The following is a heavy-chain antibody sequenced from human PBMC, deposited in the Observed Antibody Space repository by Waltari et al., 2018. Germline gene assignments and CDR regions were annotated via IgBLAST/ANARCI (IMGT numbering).Heavy chain of an antibody. D-gene: IGHD3-10*01. CDR2: MNPNSGNT. CDR3: ARARRMVRGVTKRDFDY. J-gene: IGHJ4*02. V-gene: IGHV1-8*01. Sequence: QVQLVQSGAEVKKPGASVKVSCKASGYTFTSYDINWVRQATGQGLEWMGWMNPNSGNTGYAQKFQGRVTMTRNTSISTAYMELRSLRSEDTAVYYCARARRMVRGVTKRDFDYWGQGTLVTVSS. CDR1: GYTFTSYD.